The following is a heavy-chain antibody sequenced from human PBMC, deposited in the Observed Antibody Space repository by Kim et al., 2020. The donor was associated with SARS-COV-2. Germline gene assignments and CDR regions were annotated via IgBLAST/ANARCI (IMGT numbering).Heavy chain of an antibody. CDR3: ARHGVYCSGGSCYPRLGFDT. V-gene: IGHV4-39*01. CDR2: IYYSGST. D-gene: IGHD2-15*01. J-gene: IGHJ5*02. Sequence: SETLSLTCTVSGGSISSSSYYWGWIRQPPGKGLEWIGSIYYSGSTYYNPSLKSRVTISVDTSKNQFSLKLSSVTAADTAVYYCARHGVYCSGGSCYPRLGFDTWGQGTLVTVSS. CDR1: GGSISSSSYY.